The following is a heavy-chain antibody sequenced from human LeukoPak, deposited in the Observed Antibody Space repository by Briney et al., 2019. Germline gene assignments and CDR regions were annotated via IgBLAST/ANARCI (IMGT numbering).Heavy chain of an antibody. CDR2: ISSSSSYI. CDR3: ARDQMGWYFDL. D-gene: IGHD5-24*01. Sequence: GGSLRPSCAASGFTFSSYSMNWVRQAPGKGLEWVSSISSSSSYIYYADSVKGRFTISRDNAKNSLYLQMNSLRAEDTAVYYCARDQMGWYFDLWGRGTLVTVSS. CDR1: GFTFSSYS. V-gene: IGHV3-21*01. J-gene: IGHJ2*01.